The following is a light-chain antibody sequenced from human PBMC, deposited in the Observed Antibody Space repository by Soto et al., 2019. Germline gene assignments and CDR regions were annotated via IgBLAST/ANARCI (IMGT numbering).Light chain of an antibody. CDR3: QQYNSRGT. CDR1: QSISSW. J-gene: IGKJ1*01. Sequence: DIQMTQSPSTLSASVGDRVTITCRASQSISSWLVWYQQKPGKAPKLLIYDASSLESGVPSRFSGSGSGTEFTLTISSLQPDDFATYYCQQYNSRGTFGQGTKVDIK. V-gene: IGKV1-5*01. CDR2: DAS.